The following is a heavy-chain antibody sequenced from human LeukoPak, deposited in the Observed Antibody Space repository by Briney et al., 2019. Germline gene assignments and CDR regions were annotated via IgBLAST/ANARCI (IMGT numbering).Heavy chain of an antibody. CDR2: LRVSGDNT. CDR1: RFIFSTYD. V-gene: IGHV3-23*01. J-gene: IGHJ4*02. Sequence: PGGSLRLSCAASRFIFSTYDMSWVRQAPGKGLDWVSALRVSGDNTYYADSVKGRFTISRDISKNTLYLHMNSLRAEDPAVYFFAKGALLDYWGQGTLVTVSS. CDR3: AKGALLDY.